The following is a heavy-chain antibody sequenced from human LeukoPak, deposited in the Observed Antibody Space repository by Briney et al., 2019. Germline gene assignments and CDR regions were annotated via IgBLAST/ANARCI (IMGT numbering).Heavy chain of an antibody. V-gene: IGHV1-18*01. CDR1: GYTFTSYG. CDR3: ARATGRHQLCLKGAFDI. Sequence: ASVKVSCKASGYTFTSYGISWVRQAPEQGLEWMRWISAYNGNTNYAQKLQGRVTMTTDTSTSTAYMELRSLRSDDTAVYCCARATGRHQLCLKGAFDIWGQGTMVTVSS. D-gene: IGHD5-18*01. J-gene: IGHJ3*02. CDR2: ISAYNGNT.